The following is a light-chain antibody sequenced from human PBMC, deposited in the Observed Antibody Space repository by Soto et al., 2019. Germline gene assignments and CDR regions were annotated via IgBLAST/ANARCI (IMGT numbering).Light chain of an antibody. J-gene: IGKJ3*01. Sequence: DIQMTQSPSSLSASVGDRVTITCQASQDISNYLNWYQQKPGKAPKLLIYDASNLETGVPSRFSGSGSGTDFTFTISSLQPEDIATYYCQQYDNLPRGFEAFGPGTKVDIK. CDR3: QQYDNLPRGFEA. CDR1: QDISNY. V-gene: IGKV1-33*01. CDR2: DAS.